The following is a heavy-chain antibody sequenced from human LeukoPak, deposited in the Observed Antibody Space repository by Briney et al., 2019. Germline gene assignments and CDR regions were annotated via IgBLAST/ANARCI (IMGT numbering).Heavy chain of an antibody. CDR1: GGSFNDYY. D-gene: IGHD3-22*01. CDR2: INLRGST. V-gene: IGHV4-34*01. Sequence: SETLSLTCAVYGGSFNDYYWNWIRQPPGKGLEWIGEINLRGSTTYNPSLKSRVTISLDESKNQFSLKLSSVTAADTSVYFCARRDSNGYLRGRFDPWGQGILVIVSS. J-gene: IGHJ5*02. CDR3: ARRDSNGYLRGRFDP.